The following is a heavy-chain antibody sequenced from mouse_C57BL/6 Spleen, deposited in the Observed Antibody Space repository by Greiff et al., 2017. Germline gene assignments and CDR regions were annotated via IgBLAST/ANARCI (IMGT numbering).Heavy chain of an antibody. CDR3: TYGYDGPMDY. Sequence: VQLQQSGPELVKPGASVKMSCKASGYTFTDYNMHWVKQSHGKSLEWIGYINPNNGGTSYNQKFKGKATLTVNKSSSTAYMELRSLTSEDSAVYYCTYGYDGPMDYWGQGTSVTVSS. CDR1: GYTFTDYN. J-gene: IGHJ4*01. CDR2: INPNNGGT. V-gene: IGHV1-22*01. D-gene: IGHD2-2*01.